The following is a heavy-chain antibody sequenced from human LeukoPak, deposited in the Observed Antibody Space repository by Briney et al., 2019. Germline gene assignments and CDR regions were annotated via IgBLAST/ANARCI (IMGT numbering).Heavy chain of an antibody. CDR1: GYTFTGYY. J-gene: IGHJ6*03. V-gene: IGHV1-2*02. CDR3: ARASYREAIAVGYYYYMDV. D-gene: IGHD4-23*01. Sequence: ASVKVSCKASGYTFTGYYMHWVRQAPGQGLEWMGWINPNSGGTNYAQKFQGRVTMTRDTSISTAYMELSRLRSDDTAVYYCARASYREAIAVGYYYYMDVWGKGTTVTISS. CDR2: INPNSGGT.